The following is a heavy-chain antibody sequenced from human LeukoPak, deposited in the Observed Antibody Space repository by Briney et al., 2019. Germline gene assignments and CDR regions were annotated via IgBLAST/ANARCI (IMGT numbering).Heavy chain of an antibody. CDR2: INPNSGGT. Sequence: ASVNVSCKASGYTFTGYYMYWVRQAPGQGLECLGRINPNSGGTNYAQKFQGRVTMTRDTSISTAYMELSRLRSDDTAVYYCARDPSNTSGRYIYFDYWGQGTLVTVSS. D-gene: IGHD6-19*01. V-gene: IGHV1-2*06. CDR3: ARDPSNTSGRYIYFDY. J-gene: IGHJ4*02. CDR1: GYTFTGYY.